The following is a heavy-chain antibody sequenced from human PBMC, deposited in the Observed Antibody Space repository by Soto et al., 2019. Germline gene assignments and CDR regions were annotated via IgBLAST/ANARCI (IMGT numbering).Heavy chain of an antibody. D-gene: IGHD1-26*01. Sequence: GGSLRLSCAASGFTFSDYYMSWIRQAPGKGLEWVSYISSSSSYTNYADSVKGRFTISRDNAKNSLYLQMNSLRAEDTAVYYCVRLGGSYYAFDIWGQGTMVTVSS. CDR1: GFTFSDYY. J-gene: IGHJ3*02. CDR3: VRLGGSYYAFDI. V-gene: IGHV3-11*06. CDR2: ISSSSSYT.